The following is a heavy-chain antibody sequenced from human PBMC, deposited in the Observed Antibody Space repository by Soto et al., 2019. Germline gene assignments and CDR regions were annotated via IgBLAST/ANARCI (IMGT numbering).Heavy chain of an antibody. Sequence: QVQLVESGGGVVQPGRSLRLSCAASGFTFNYYGMHWVRQAPGKGLEWVAVISYDGSNKYYADSVKGRFTISRDNSKNTLYLQRNSLRAEDTAVYYCAKDLLTALAAAGVYYYYGMDVWGQGTTVIVSS. D-gene: IGHD6-13*01. V-gene: IGHV3-30*18. CDR3: AKDLLTALAAAGVYYYYGMDV. CDR2: ISYDGSNK. CDR1: GFTFNYYG. J-gene: IGHJ6*02.